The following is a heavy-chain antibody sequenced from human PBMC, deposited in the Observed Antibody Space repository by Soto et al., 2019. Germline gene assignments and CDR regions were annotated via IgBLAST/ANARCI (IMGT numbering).Heavy chain of an antibody. Sequence: EVQLLESGGGLVQPGGSLRLCCAASGFTFSIYAMSWVRQVPGKGRGWGSTISDSGGSAYYADSVKGRFTISRDNSKNRLYLQNNGVGAEDTAVYYCARPYGGKIGDALDLWGQGAMVTLSS. V-gene: IGHV3-23*01. J-gene: IGHJ3*01. CDR2: ISDSGGSA. CDR1: GFTFSIYA. CDR3: ARPYGGKIGDALDL. D-gene: IGHD2-15*01.